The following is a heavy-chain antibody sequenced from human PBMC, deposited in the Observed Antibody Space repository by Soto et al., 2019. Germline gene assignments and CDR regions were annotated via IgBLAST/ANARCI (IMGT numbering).Heavy chain of an antibody. D-gene: IGHD3-3*01. Sequence: QITLNESGPTVVRPTETLTLTCRFSGFSLTTSGVGVGWIRQSPGKAPEWLALIYWDDDKRYSASLKSRLTSTKDTSKNLVVLTVSVLDPTDTATYYCAHRVLRTVFGLVTTTAIYFDFWGQGTPVAVSS. CDR3: AHRVLRTVFGLVTTTAIYFDF. CDR1: GFSLTTSGVG. J-gene: IGHJ4*02. CDR2: IYWDDDK. V-gene: IGHV2-5*02.